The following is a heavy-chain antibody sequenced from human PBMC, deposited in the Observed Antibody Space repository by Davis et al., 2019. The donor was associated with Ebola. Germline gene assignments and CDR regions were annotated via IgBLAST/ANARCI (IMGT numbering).Heavy chain of an antibody. J-gene: IGHJ4*02. CDR2: ISGSGGST. D-gene: IGHD3-3*01. V-gene: IGHV3-23*01. Sequence: GESLKISCAASGFTFSSYAMSWVRQAPGKGLEWVSAISGSGGSTYYADSAKGRFTISRDNSKNTLYLQMNSLRAEATAVYYCAKYPNVLRFLAWLLFVDYWGQGTLVTVSS. CDR3: AKYPNVLRFLAWLLFVDY. CDR1: GFTFSSYA.